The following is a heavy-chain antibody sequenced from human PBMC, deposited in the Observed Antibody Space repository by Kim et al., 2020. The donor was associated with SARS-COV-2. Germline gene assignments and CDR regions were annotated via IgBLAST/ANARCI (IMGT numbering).Heavy chain of an antibody. Sequence: GGSLRLSCAASGFTFSSYCMHWVRQAPGKGLVWVSRIHTKGGSTTYADSVKGRFTISRDNAKSTLYLQMNSLRAEDTAVYYCARGPSCSGGSCYQDYWGQGTLFSVSS. D-gene: IGHD2-15*01. CDR2: IHTKGGST. V-gene: IGHV3-74*03. CDR3: ARGPSCSGGSCYQDY. CDR1: GFTFSSYC. J-gene: IGHJ4*02.